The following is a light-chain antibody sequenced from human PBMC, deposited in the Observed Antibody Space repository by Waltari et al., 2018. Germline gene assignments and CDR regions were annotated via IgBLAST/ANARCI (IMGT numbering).Light chain of an antibody. J-gene: IGLJ2*01. CDR2: YIS. CDR3: QVWDRHSHHQV. CDR1: NIGSQA. Sequence: SYVLTQSPSVSLAPGETATISCGGDNIGSQAVNWYQQRPGQAPVVVFSYISDRPSGIAERFSGSVSGNTATLTITRVEAGDEADYCCQVWDRHSHHQVFGGGTKLAVL. V-gene: IGLV3-21*04.